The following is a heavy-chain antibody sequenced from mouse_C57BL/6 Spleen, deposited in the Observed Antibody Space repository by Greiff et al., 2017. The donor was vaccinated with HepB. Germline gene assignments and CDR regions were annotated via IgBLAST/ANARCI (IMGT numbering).Heavy chain of an antibody. J-gene: IGHJ2*01. CDR1: GYTFTEYT. D-gene: IGHD2-3*01. CDR3: AREVYDGYCDYFDY. CDR2: FYPGSGSI. V-gene: IGHV1-62-2*01. Sequence: QVHVKQSGAELVKPGASVKLSCKASGYTFTEYTIHWVQQRSGQGLEWIGWFYPGSGSIKYNEKFKDKATLTADKSSSTVYMELSRMTSEDSAVYFCAREVYDGYCDYFDYWGQGTTLTVSS.